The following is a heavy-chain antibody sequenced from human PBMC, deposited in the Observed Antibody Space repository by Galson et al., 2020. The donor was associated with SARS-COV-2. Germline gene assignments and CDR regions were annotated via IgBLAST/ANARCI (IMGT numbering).Heavy chain of an antibody. CDR2: IHYSGST. CDR1: GGSISSGDYY. V-gene: IGHV4-30-4*01. CDR3: ARDKWELLRALGAFDI. D-gene: IGHD1-26*01. Sequence: SETLSLTCTVSGGSISSGDYYWSWIRQPPGKGLEWIGYIHYSGSTYYNPSLTSRVTISVDTSKNQFSLKLSSVTAADTAVYYCARDKWELLRALGAFDIWGQGTMVTVSS. J-gene: IGHJ3*02.